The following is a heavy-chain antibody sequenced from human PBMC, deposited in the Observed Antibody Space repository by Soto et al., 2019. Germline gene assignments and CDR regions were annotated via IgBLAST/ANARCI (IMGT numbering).Heavy chain of an antibody. CDR2: IIPIFGSV. J-gene: IGHJ5*02. CDR1: GGTFSNYA. CDR3: AKDGGKDGYFGNWFDP. Sequence: SVKVSCKASGGTFSNYAITWVRQAPGQGLEWLARIIPIFGSVNFAQKFQDRITLTADESTTTVYMELSSLRSDDTAVYYCAKDGGKDGYFGNWFDPWGQGTLVTVSS. D-gene: IGHD5-12*01. V-gene: IGHV1-69*13.